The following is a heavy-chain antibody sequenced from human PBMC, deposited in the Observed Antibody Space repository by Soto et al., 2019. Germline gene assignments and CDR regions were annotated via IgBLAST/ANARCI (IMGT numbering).Heavy chain of an antibody. J-gene: IGHJ6*02. CDR2: ISAYNGNT. D-gene: IGHD3-3*01. CDR1: GYTFTSYG. V-gene: IGHV1-18*04. Sequence: ASVKVSCKASGYTFTSYGISWVRQAPGQGLEWMGWISAYNGNTNYAQKLQGRVTMTTDTSTSTAYMELRSLRSDDTAVYYCARGLWDFWSGYYSPYRYYGMDVWGQGTTVTVSS. CDR3: ARGLWDFWSGYYSPYRYYGMDV.